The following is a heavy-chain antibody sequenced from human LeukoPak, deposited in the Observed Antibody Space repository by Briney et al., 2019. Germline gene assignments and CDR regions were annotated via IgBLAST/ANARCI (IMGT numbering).Heavy chain of an antibody. J-gene: IGHJ4*02. D-gene: IGHD4-17*01. CDR2: MNPNSGNT. Sequence: ASLKLSRTASGYTFTSYNINWVRHATGQGLERMGWMNPNSGNTGYAQKFQGRVTMTRNTSISTAYMELSSLRSEDTAVHYCARHGLDYGDSYWGQGTPVTVSS. V-gene: IGHV1-8*01. CDR1: GYTFTSYN. CDR3: ARHGLDYGDSY.